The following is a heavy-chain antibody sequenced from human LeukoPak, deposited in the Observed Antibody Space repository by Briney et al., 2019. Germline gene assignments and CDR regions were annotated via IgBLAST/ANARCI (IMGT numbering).Heavy chain of an antibody. CDR1: GGSFSGYY. CDR3: ARGQWLASYYYGMDV. Sequence: PSETLSLTCAVYGGSFSGYYWSWIRQPPGKELEWIGEINHSGSTNYNPSLKSRVTISVDTSKNQFSLKLSSVTAADTAVYYCARGQWLASYYYGMDVWGQGTTVTVSS. V-gene: IGHV4-34*01. J-gene: IGHJ6*02. CDR2: INHSGST. D-gene: IGHD6-19*01.